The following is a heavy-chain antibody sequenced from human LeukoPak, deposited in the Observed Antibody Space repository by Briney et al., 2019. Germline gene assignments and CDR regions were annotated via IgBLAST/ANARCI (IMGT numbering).Heavy chain of an antibody. Sequence: PSETLSLTCTVSGYSISSGYYWGWIRQPPGKGLEWIGSIYHSGGTYYNPSLKSRVTISVDTSKNQFSLKLSSVTAADTAVYYCAGDLGFLVTNAFDIWGQGAMVTVSS. CDR2: IYHSGGT. V-gene: IGHV4-38-2*02. CDR1: GYSISSGYY. CDR3: AGDLGFLVTNAFDI. D-gene: IGHD3-3*01. J-gene: IGHJ3*02.